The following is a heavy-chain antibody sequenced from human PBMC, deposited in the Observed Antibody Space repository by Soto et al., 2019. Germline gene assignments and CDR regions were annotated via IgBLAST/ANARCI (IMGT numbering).Heavy chain of an antibody. V-gene: IGHV1-69*01. CDR2: IIPIFDTP. J-gene: IGHJ6*02. CDR1: GGTFSSYA. CDR3: ARANRAGFGYGMDV. Sequence: QVQLVQSGAEVKKPGSSVKVSCKASGGTFSSYAISWLRQAPGQGLEWMGGIIPIFDTPHYAQKFQGRVTITADESTSTAYMELSSLRSEDTAVYYCARANRAGFGYGMDVWGQGNTVTVSS. D-gene: IGHD3-16*01.